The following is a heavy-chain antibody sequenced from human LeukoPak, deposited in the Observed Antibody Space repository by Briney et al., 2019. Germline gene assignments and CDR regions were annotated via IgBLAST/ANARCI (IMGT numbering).Heavy chain of an antibody. CDR1: GFTFSSYA. J-gene: IGHJ4*02. Sequence: GGSLRLSCSASGFTFSSYAMTWVRQAPGKGLEWISSISGSGSATYYADSEKGRFTISRDDSKNTLYLQMNSLRGEDTAIYYCARDRSLSAMEYWGQGTLVTVSS. V-gene: IGHV3-23*01. CDR2: ISGSGSAT. CDR3: ARDRSLSAMEY. D-gene: IGHD5-18*01.